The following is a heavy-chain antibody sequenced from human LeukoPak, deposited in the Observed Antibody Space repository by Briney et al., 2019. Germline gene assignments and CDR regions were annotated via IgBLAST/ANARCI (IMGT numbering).Heavy chain of an antibody. D-gene: IGHD3-10*01. CDR3: ARVGSGSYGPEYFQH. CDR2: IYYSGCT. J-gene: IGHJ1*01. CDR1: GGSLSSHY. Sequence: SETLSLTCTVSGGSLSSHYWSWVRQPPGKGLEWIGYIYYSGCTTYNPSLKSRVTISVDNSKNQFSLKLSSVTAADTAVYYCARVGSGSYGPEYFQHWGQGTLVTVSS. V-gene: IGHV4-59*11.